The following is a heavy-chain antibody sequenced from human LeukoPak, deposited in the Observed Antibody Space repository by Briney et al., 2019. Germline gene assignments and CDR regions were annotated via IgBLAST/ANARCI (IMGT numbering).Heavy chain of an antibody. Sequence: GGSLRLSCTASGFTFSDYWMTWVREAPGKGPEWVANIKQDGSQRYYVDSVRGRFTISRDNAKNPLFLQMNGLRAEDTAVYYCARRGGSSSRRSPIDYWGQGTLVTVPS. CDR2: IKQDGSQR. D-gene: IGHD6-6*01. V-gene: IGHV3-7*01. J-gene: IGHJ4*02. CDR3: ARRGGSSSRRSPIDY. CDR1: GFTFSDYW.